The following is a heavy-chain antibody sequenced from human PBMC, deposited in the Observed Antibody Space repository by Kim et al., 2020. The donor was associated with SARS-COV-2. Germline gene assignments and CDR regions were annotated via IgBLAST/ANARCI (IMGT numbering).Heavy chain of an antibody. CDR3: AKDVCPVSSSGTEY. D-gene: IGHD6-13*01. V-gene: IGHV3-23*03. J-gene: IGHJ4*02. Sequence: DAVKCRFTISRGNTKTTLYLQMNSLGAKDTAVYYCAKDVCPVSSSGTEYWGQGTLVTVSS.